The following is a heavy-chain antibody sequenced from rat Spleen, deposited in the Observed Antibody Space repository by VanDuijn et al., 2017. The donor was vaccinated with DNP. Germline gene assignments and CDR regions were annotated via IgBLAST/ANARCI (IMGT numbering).Heavy chain of an antibody. J-gene: IGHJ2*01. CDR2: INKDSSTI. D-gene: IGHD4-3*01. Sequence: EVKLVESGGGLVQPGRSLKLSCAVSGINFKDYWMGWVRQAPGKGLEWIAEINKDSSTIKYIPSLKDKITISRDNAQKTLNLQMTKLGSEDAAIYYCVREELGVDYWGQGVMVTVSS. CDR1: GINFKDYW. CDR3: VREELGVDY. V-gene: IGHV4-2*01.